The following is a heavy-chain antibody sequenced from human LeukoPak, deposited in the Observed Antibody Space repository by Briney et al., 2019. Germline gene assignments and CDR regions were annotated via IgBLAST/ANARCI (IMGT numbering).Heavy chain of an antibody. V-gene: IGHV3-64*02. D-gene: IGHD5-18*01. CDR2: ISSNGGST. CDR1: GFTFSSYA. J-gene: IGHJ4*02. Sequence: GGSLRLSCAASGFTFSSYAMHWVRQAPGKGLEYVSAISSNGGSTYYPDSVKGRFTISRDNSKNTLYLQMGSLRAEDMAVYYCARARGYSYGYYFDYWGQGTLVTVSS. CDR3: ARARGYSYGYYFDY.